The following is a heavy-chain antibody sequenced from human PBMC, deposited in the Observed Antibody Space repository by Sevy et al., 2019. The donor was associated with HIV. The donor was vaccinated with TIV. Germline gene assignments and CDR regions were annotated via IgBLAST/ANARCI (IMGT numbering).Heavy chain of an antibody. J-gene: IGHJ4*01. CDR1: GLSFRSYE. CDR2: ISTGGGTI. V-gene: IGHV3-48*03. D-gene: IGHD3-22*01. CDR3: ATSRRDYYNYYFDY. Sequence: GGSLRLSCAASGLSFRSYELNWVRQAPGKGLQWISYISTGGGTIFDADSVKGRFTISRDNAKNSVFLQMNSLRAEDTAVYFCATSRRDYYNYYFDYRGHGTLVTVSS.